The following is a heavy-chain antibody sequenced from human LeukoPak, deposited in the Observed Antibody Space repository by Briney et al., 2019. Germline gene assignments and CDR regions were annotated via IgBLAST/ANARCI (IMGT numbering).Heavy chain of an antibody. CDR2: ISYDGSNK. CDR3: ARVLFPGDEARTPLGY. J-gene: IGHJ4*02. V-gene: IGHV3-30*03. D-gene: IGHD3-16*01. CDR1: GFTFSDFW. Sequence: GGSLRLSCAGSGFTFSDFWMTWVRQTPGKGLEWVAVISYDGSNKYYADSVKGRFTISRYNSKNTLYLQMNSLRAEDTAVYYCARVLFPGDEARTPLGYWGQGTLVTVSS.